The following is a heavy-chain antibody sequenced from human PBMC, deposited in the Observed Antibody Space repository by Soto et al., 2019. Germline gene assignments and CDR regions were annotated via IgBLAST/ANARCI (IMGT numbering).Heavy chain of an antibody. V-gene: IGHV4-30-4*01. CDR2: IYYSGST. D-gene: IGHD2-2*02. CDR3: ARAGIVVVPAAIRLDWFDP. CDR1: GGSISSGDYY. J-gene: IGHJ5*02. Sequence: SETLSLTCTVSGGSISSGDYYWSWIRQPPGKGLEWIGYIYYSGSTYYNPSLKSRVTISVDTSKNQFSLKLSSVTAADTAVYYCARAGIVVVPAAIRLDWFDPWGQGTLVTV.